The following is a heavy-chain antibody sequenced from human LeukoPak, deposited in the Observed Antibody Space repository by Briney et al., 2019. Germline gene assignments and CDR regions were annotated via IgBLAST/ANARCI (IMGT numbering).Heavy chain of an antibody. V-gene: IGHV4-59*02. CDR2: IHYTAGT. D-gene: IGHD2-21*01. CDR1: GGSVSGDY. CDR3: ARLQGDSTAIFDY. J-gene: IGHJ4*02. Sequence: SETLSLTCTVSGGSVSGDYWSWIQQSPSKGLEWVGYIHYTAGTNYNPSLKSRVTMSVDTSKNQFSLRLRSMTAADTAVYYCARLQGDSTAIFDYWGQGTLVSVSS.